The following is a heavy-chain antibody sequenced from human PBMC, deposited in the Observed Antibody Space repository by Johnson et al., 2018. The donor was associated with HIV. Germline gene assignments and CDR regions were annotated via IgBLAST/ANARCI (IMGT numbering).Heavy chain of an antibody. V-gene: IGHV3-64*01. CDR3: AREGHGAFDI. Sequence: VQLVESGGGVVQPGGSLRLSCAASGFTFSSYGMHWVRQAPGKGLEYVSAISSNGGSTFYANSVKGRFTIFRDNSKSTLYLQMGSLRAEDMAVYYCAREGHGAFDIWGQGTMVTVSS. CDR2: ISSNGGST. CDR1: GFTFSSYG. J-gene: IGHJ3*02.